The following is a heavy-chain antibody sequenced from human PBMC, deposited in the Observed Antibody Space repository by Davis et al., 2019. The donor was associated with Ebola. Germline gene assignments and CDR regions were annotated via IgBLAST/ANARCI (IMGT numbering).Heavy chain of an antibody. Sequence: SETLSLTCTVSGGSISSYYWSWIRQPPGKGLEWIGYIYYSGSTNYNPSLKSRVTISVDTSKNQFSLKLSSVTAADTAVYYCARRGPKYDFRRGYPPWFDPWGQGTLVTVSS. V-gene: IGHV4-59*12. D-gene: IGHD3-3*01. CDR3: ARRGPKYDFRRGYPPWFDP. CDR2: IYYSGST. J-gene: IGHJ5*02. CDR1: GGSISSYY.